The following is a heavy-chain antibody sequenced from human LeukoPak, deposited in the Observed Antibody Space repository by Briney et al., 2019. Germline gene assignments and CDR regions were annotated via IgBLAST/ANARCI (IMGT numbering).Heavy chain of an antibody. CDR2: IYPGDSET. CDR1: GSSFTSHW. V-gene: IGHV5-51*01. Sequence: MLGESLQISCKGSGSSFTSHWIGWVRQLPGKGLDWMGIIYPGDSETRYSPSFQGQVTISADKSISTAYLQWSSLKASDTAMYYCARRYYYDSSGYYLAHDAFDIWGQGTMVTVSS. CDR3: ARRYYYDSSGYYLAHDAFDI. D-gene: IGHD3-22*01. J-gene: IGHJ3*02.